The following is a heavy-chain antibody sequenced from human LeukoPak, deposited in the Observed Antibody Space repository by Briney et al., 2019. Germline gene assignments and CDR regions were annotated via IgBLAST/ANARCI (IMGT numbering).Heavy chain of an antibody. V-gene: IGHV3-30*18. CDR3: AKVEVYSSGWYRGFYGMDV. D-gene: IGHD6-19*01. CDR1: GFTFSSYG. Sequence: GGSLRLSCAASGFTFSSYGMHWVRQAPGKGLEWVAVISYDGSNKYYADSVKGRSTISRDNSKNTLYLQMNSLRAEDTAVYYCAKVEVYSSGWYRGFYGMDVWGQGTTVTVSS. CDR2: ISYDGSNK. J-gene: IGHJ6*02.